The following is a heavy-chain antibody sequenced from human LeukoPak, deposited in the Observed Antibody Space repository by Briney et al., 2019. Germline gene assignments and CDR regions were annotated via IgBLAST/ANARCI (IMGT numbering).Heavy chain of an antibody. D-gene: IGHD1-20*01. CDR3: ARGGRYSWATWFDP. J-gene: IGHJ5*02. V-gene: IGHV1-2*02. CDR2: INPNSGGT. Sequence: ASVKVSCQASGYTFTGYYMHRVRQAPGDALEWTGWINPNSGGTNYAQKFQGRVTMTRDTSISTAYMELSRLRSDDTAVYDCARGGRYSWATWFDPWGQGTLVTVSS. CDR1: GYTFTGYY.